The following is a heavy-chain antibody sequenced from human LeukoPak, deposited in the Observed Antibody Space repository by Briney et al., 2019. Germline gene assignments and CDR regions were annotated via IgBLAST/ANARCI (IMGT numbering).Heavy chain of an antibody. CDR3: ARDRDGSWPVDY. D-gene: IGHD1-26*01. CDR1: GSTFTSYG. V-gene: IGHV1-18*01. J-gene: IGHJ4*02. Sequence: ASVRVSCKASGSTFTSYGISWVRQAPGQGLEGMGWISAYNGNTNYAQKLQGRVTMTTDTSTSTAYMERRSLRSDDTAVYYCARDRDGSWPVDYWGQGNLVTVSS. CDR2: ISAYNGNT.